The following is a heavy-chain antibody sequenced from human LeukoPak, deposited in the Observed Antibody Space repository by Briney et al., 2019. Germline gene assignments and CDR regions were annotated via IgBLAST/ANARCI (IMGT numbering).Heavy chain of an antibody. V-gene: IGHV1-18*01. CDR1: DYIFTSYG. D-gene: IGHD3-10*01. CDR2: IRAYNGNT. J-gene: IGHJ4*02. CDR3: ARTVILWFGEGGYFDY. Sequence: ASVKVSCKASDYIFTSYGITWVRQAPGQGLEWMGWIRAYNGNTNYEQKLQGRVTMTTDTSTSTAYMELRSLRSDDTAVYYCARTVILWFGEGGYFDYWGQGTLVTVSS.